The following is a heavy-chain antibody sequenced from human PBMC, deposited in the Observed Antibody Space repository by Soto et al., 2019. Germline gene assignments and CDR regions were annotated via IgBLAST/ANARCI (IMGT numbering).Heavy chain of an antibody. J-gene: IGHJ4*02. Sequence: GSLRLSCEGSGFTFRGYAMSWVRQAPGKGLEWVTAITGSGGNTYHADSVKGRFTISRDNSKNTLYLQMNSLRAEDTAVYYCAKGSANASPYYFDFWGPGTLVTVSS. D-gene: IGHD3-16*01. CDR3: AKGSANASPYYFDF. CDR2: ITGSGGNT. CDR1: GFTFRGYA. V-gene: IGHV3-23*01.